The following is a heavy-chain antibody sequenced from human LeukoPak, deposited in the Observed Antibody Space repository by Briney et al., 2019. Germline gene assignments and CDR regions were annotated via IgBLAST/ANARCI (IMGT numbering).Heavy chain of an antibody. J-gene: IGHJ4*02. D-gene: IGHD7-27*01. CDR3: ARLGATNWAYYFDY. CDR2: ISSSISIT. V-gene: IGHV3-48*03. Sequence: PGGSLRLSCAASGFSFSSYEMNWVRQAPGKGLEWISYISSSISITSYADSVKGRFTISRDNAKNSLYLQLNRLRDEDTAVYYCARLGATNWAYYFDYWGQGTRVTVSS. CDR1: GFSFSSYE.